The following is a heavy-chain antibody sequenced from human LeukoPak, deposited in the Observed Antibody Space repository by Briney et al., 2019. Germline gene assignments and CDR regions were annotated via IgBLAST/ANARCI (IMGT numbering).Heavy chain of an antibody. Sequence: QPGRSLRLSCAASGVTFSSYGMHWVRQAPGKGLEGVAVIWYDGSNKYYADSVKGRFTISKNNSKNTLYLQMNRLRAEDTAVYYSARAARYSGSYDDYFDYWGHGTLVTVSS. D-gene: IGHD1-26*01. J-gene: IGHJ4*01. CDR2: IWYDGSNK. CDR1: GVTFSSYG. CDR3: ARAARYSGSYDDYFDY. V-gene: IGHV3-33*01.